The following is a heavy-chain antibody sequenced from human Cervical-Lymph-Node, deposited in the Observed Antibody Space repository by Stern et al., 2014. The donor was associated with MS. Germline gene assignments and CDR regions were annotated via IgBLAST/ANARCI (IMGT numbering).Heavy chain of an antibody. V-gene: IGHV1-69*01. CDR1: EDTLSRFA. Sequence: VQLLQSGAEMKKPGSSVTVSCKASEDTLSRFAISWVRQATGQGLDWRGGIIPIFGTTHYAQKFQGRVTFTAVQSTGRVYMDLRSLKSEDTAVYYCARDNDDNGMDVWGQGTTITVSS. J-gene: IGHJ6*02. CDR3: ARDNDDNGMDV. D-gene: IGHD1-1*01. CDR2: IIPIFGTT.